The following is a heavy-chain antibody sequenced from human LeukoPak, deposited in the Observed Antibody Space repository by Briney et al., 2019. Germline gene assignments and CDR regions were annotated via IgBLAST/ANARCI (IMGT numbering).Heavy chain of an antibody. Sequence: SETLSLTCAVSVYSTSSNYYWAWIRQPPGKGLEGIGNIYQSGSTYYNPSPKSRVTISVDTSKNRFSLKLSSLTAGDTAVYYCGRRRHTGSSVDPWGQGTLVTVSS. CDR1: VYSTSSNYY. CDR2: IYQSGST. D-gene: IGHD6-6*01. V-gene: IGHV4-38-2*01. CDR3: GRRRHTGSSVDP. J-gene: IGHJ5*02.